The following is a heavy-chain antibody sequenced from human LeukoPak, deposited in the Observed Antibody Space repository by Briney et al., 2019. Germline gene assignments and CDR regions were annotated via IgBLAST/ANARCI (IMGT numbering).Heavy chain of an antibody. V-gene: IGHV4-31*03. D-gene: IGHD2-2*01. Sequence: SQTLSLTCTVSGGSISSGGYYWSWIRQHPGKGLEWIGYIYYSGSTYYNPSLKSRVTILVDTSKNQFSLKLSSVTAADTAVYYCARGIVVVPAAMCNWFDPWGQGTLVTVSS. CDR3: ARGIVVVPAAMCNWFDP. CDR1: GGSISSGGYY. CDR2: IYYSGST. J-gene: IGHJ5*02.